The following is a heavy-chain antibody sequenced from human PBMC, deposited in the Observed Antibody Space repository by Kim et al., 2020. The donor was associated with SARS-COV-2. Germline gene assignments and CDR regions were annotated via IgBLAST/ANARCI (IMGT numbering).Heavy chain of an antibody. Sequence: GESLKISCKGSGYSFTSYWISWVRQMPGKGLEWMGRIDPSDSYTNYIPSFQGHVTISADKSISTAYLQWSSLKASDTAMYYCARHKDGDKHWYFDLWGRGTLVTVSS. CDR2: IDPSDSYT. J-gene: IGHJ2*01. D-gene: IGHD4-17*01. V-gene: IGHV5-10-1*01. CDR1: GYSFTSYW. CDR3: ARHKDGDKHWYFDL.